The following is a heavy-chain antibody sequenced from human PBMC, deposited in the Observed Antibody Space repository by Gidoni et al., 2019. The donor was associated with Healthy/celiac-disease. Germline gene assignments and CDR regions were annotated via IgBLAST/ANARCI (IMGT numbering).Heavy chain of an antibody. CDR3: ARDLVIAAAEWDYYYGMDV. V-gene: IGHV4-59*01. D-gene: IGHD6-13*01. Sequence: QVQLQESGPGLVKPSETLSLTCTASGGSISSYYWSWIRQPPGKGLEWIGYIYYSGSTNYNPSLKSRVTISVDTSKNQFSLKLSSVTAADTAVYYCARDLVIAAAEWDYYYGMDVWGQGTTVTVSS. J-gene: IGHJ6*02. CDR1: GGSISSYY. CDR2: IYYSGST.